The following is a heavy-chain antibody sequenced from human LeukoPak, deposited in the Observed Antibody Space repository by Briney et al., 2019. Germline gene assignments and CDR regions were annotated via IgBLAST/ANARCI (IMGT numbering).Heavy chain of an antibody. Sequence: PSETLSLTCTVSGGSISSYYWSWIRQPAGKGLEWIGRIDTSGNTNYKPSLKSRVTMSVDTSKNQFSLKLSSVTAADTAVYYCARGAVAYYYFDNWGQGTLVTVSS. CDR2: IDTSGNT. V-gene: IGHV4-4*07. CDR1: GGSISSYY. CDR3: ARGAVAYYYFDN. J-gene: IGHJ4*02. D-gene: IGHD6-19*01.